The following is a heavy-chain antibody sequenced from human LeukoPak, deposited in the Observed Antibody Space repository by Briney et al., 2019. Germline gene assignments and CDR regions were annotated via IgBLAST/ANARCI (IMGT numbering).Heavy chain of an antibody. CDR2: IIPIFGTA. CDR3: ARAEQWLANFDY. D-gene: IGHD6-19*01. CDR1: GGTFSSYA. V-gene: IGHV1-69*05. J-gene: IGHJ4*02. Sequence: ASVKVSCKASGGTFSSYAISWVRQAPGQGLEWMGGIIPIFGTASYAQKFQGRVTMTRDTSTSTVYMELSSLRSEDTAVYYCARAEQWLANFDYWGQGTLVTVSS.